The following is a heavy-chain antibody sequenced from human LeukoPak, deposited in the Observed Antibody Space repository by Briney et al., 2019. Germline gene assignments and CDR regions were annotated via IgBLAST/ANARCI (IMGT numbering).Heavy chain of an antibody. Sequence: SETLSLTCAVYGGSFSGYYWSWIRQPPGKGLEWIGEINHSGSTNYNPSLKSRVTISVDTSKNQFSLKLSSVTAADTAVYYCARGGGYYSPLANHWGQGTLVTVSS. CDR3: ARGGGYYSPLANH. CDR1: GGSFSGYY. V-gene: IGHV4-34*01. CDR2: INHSGST. D-gene: IGHD3-22*01. J-gene: IGHJ5*02.